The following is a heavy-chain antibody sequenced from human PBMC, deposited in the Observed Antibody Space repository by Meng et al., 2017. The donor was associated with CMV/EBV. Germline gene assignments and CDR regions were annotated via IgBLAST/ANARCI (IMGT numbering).Heavy chain of an antibody. D-gene: IGHD4-17*01. V-gene: IGHV4-59*01. Sequence: SETLSLTCTVSGGSISSYYWSWTRQPPGKGLEWIRYIYYSGSTNYNPSLKSRVTISVDTSKNQFSLKLSSVTASDTAVYYCARDLGGYGDYAYYYGMDVWGQGTTVTVSS. CDR1: GGSISSYY. CDR2: IYYSGST. CDR3: ARDLGGYGDYAYYYGMDV. J-gene: IGHJ6*02.